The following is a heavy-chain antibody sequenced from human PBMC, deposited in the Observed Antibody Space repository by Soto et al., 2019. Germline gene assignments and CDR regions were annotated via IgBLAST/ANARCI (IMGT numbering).Heavy chain of an antibody. Sequence: SETLSLTCTVSGGSISSGGYYWSWIRQHPGKGLEWIGYIYYSGSTYYNPSLKSRVTISVDTSKNQFSLKLSSVTAADTAVYYCPRDHPRLGLYYYGMDVWGQGTTVTVS. V-gene: IGHV4-31*03. CDR2: IYYSGST. D-gene: IGHD1-26*01. J-gene: IGHJ6*02. CDR3: PRDHPRLGLYYYGMDV. CDR1: GGSISSGGYY.